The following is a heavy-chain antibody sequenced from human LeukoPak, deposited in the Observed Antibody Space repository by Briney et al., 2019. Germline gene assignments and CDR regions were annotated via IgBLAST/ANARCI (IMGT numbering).Heavy chain of an antibody. CDR1: GFNFNIYA. D-gene: IGHD3-3*01. CDR2: ISGSSSHT. V-gene: IGHV3-23*01. J-gene: IGHJ4*02. CDR3: AKEHDYSNAAPEWGFDS. Sequence: GGPLRLSCAASGFNFNIYAMSWVRQAPGKGLEWVSGISGSSSHTLDADSVRGRFTISRDNTRNTLYLHMNSLRAEDTALYYCAKEHDYSNAAPEWGFDSWGQGTLVTVSS.